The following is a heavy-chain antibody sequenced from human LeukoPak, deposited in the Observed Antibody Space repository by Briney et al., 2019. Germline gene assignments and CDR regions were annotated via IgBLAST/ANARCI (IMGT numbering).Heavy chain of an antibody. D-gene: IGHD1-26*01. CDR3: PRDEEQLNV. J-gene: IGHJ3*01. Sequence: GGSLRLSCVASGLTFRNYYMSWVRQAPGKGLEWVANIKKDGSEKNYADAVKGRFTISRDNAKNTVSLQMNSLRVEDTAVYYCPRDEEQLNVWGQGTVVIVSS. CDR1: GLTFRNYY. V-gene: IGHV3-7*01. CDR2: IKKDGSEK.